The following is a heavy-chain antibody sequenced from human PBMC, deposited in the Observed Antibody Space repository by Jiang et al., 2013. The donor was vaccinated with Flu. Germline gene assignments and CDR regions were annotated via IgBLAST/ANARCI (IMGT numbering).Heavy chain of an antibody. D-gene: IGHD5-12*01. CDR3: ARRRGGYEVYFDY. CDR2: IYYSGSS. J-gene: IGHJ4*02. V-gene: IGHV4-39*01. Sequence: GLVKPSETLSLTCTVSGGSISSSTSYWGWIRQPPGKGLEWIGNIYYSGSSYYNPSLKSRVTISVDTSKNQLSLKLSSVTAADTAIYYCARRRGGYEVYFDYWGQGTLVTVSS. CDR1: GGSISSSTSY.